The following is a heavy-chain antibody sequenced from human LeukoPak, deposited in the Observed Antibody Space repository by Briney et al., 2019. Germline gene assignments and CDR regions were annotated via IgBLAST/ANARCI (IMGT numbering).Heavy chain of an antibody. D-gene: IGHD3-22*01. J-gene: IGHJ4*02. CDR2: ISYDGSKP. Sequence: GGSLRLSCAASGFTFSSYGMHWVRQAPGKGLEGVAIISYDGSKPYYGDSVKGRFTISRDNSKSTLYLQMNSLRAEDTAVYYCAKLGYDSSGSINLFDYWGQGTLVTVSS. CDR3: AKLGYDSSGSINLFDY. V-gene: IGHV3-30*18. CDR1: GFTFSSYG.